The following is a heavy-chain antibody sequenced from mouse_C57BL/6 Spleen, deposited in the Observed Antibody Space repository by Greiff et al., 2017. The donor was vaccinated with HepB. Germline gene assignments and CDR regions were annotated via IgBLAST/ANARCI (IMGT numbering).Heavy chain of an antibody. J-gene: IGHJ1*03. V-gene: IGHV1-26*01. Sequence: VQLQQSGPELVKPGASVKISCKASGYTFTDYYMNWVKQSHGKSLEWIGDINPNNGGTSYNQKFKGKATLTVDKSSSTAYMELRSLTSEDSAVYYCARGAFYYDYDKGYWYFDVWGTGTTVTVSS. CDR1: GYTFTDYY. D-gene: IGHD2-4*01. CDR3: ARGAFYYDYDKGYWYFDV. CDR2: INPNNGGT.